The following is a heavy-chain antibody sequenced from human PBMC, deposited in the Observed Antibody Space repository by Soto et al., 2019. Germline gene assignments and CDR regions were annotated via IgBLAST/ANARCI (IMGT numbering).Heavy chain of an antibody. CDR2: VSYDSSNI. Sequence: PGGSLRLCCAASGFTFRSHGMHWFRQALGKGLEWVAVVSYDSSNIYYADSVKGRFTISRDNSKSTLYLQMNALRVEDTAICYCAKSRQLLFRDQWLADDHWGQGTLVTVSS. D-gene: IGHD6-19*01. CDR1: GFTFRSHG. CDR3: AKSRQLLFRDQWLADDH. V-gene: IGHV3-30*18. J-gene: IGHJ4*02.